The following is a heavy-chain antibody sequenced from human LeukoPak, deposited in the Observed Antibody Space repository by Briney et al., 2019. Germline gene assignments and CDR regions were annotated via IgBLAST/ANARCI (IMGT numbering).Heavy chain of an antibody. V-gene: IGHV1-3*01. CDR3: ARDYDSSGYYYGIDI. Sequence: ASVKVSCKASGYTFTRYAMHWVRQAPGQRLEWMGWINAGNGNTKYSQKFQGRVTITRDTSASTAYMELSSLRSEDTAVYYCARDYDSSGYYYGIDIWGQGTMVTVSS. J-gene: IGHJ3*02. CDR1: GYTFTRYA. D-gene: IGHD3-22*01. CDR2: INAGNGNT.